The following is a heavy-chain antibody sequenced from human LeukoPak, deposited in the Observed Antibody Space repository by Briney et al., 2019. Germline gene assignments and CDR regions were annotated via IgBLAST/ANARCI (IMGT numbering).Heavy chain of an antibody. CDR2: ISVSGSVK. J-gene: IGHJ4*02. Sequence: GGSLRLSSAASGFTFSSYEMSWVRQAPGKGLERVSYISVSGSVKYYADSARGRFTISRDNAKNSLYLQMNSLRAEDTAVYYCARGGRFLWFGGDFWGPGTLVTVSS. CDR3: ARGGRFLWFGGDF. V-gene: IGHV3-48*03. D-gene: IGHD3-10*01. CDR1: GFTFSSYE.